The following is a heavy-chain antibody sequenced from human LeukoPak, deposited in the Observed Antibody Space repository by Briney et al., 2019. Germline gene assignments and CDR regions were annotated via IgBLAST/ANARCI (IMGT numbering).Heavy chain of an antibody. D-gene: IGHD3-16*01. CDR3: ARDYHDTSAHNYVGGYYYMDV. J-gene: IGHJ6*03. CDR2: IFYSGST. V-gene: IGHV4-59*08. Sequence: SETLSLTCTVSGGSISPYSWSWIRQPPGKGLEWIGYIFYSGSTNSNPSLKSRVTISVATSKNEFYLELSSVTAADTAVYYCARDYHDTSAHNYVGGYYYMDVWGKGTTVTVSS. CDR1: GGSISPYS.